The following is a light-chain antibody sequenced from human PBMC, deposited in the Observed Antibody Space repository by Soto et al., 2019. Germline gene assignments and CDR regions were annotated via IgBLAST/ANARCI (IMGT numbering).Light chain of an antibody. J-gene: IGKJ1*01. CDR2: SAS. CDR1: QSISNF. Sequence: DIQMTQSPSSLSASVGDRVTIXCXASQSISNFLNWYQKKPGRAPKLLIHSASTLQSGVPSTFSGSGSGTDFTLTISGLQPEDFGTYYCQQSNSLPWTFGQGTEVDIK. V-gene: IGKV1-39*01. CDR3: QQSNSLPWT.